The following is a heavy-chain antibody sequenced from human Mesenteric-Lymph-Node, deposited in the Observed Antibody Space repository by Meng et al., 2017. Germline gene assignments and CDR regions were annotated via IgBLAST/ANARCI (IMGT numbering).Heavy chain of an antibody. V-gene: IGHV4-61*02. Sequence: QVQRLESGPGLVKPSQTLALPFTVPGGSISSGSYYWSWIRQPAGKGLEWIGRIYTSGSTNYNPSLKSRVTISVDTSKNQFSLKLSSVTAADTAVYYCARNYYGSGSFYGWFDPWGQGTLVTVSS. CDR3: ARNYYGSGSFYGWFDP. J-gene: IGHJ5*02. D-gene: IGHD3-10*01. CDR2: IYTSGST. CDR1: GGSISSGSYY.